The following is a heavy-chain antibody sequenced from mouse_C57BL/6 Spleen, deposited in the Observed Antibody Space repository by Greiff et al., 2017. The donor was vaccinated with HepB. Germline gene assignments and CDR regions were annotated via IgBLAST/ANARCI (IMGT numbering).Heavy chain of an antibody. D-gene: IGHD2-3*01. CDR1: GYTFTDYE. J-gene: IGHJ3*01. Sequence: QVQLQQSGAELVRPGASVTLSCKASGYTFTDYEMHWVKQTPGHGLEWIGAIDPETGGTAYNQKFKGKAILTADKSSSTAYMELRSLTSEDSAVYYCTRRGYDGYYGAYWGQGTLVTVSA. CDR2: IDPETGGT. V-gene: IGHV1-15*01. CDR3: TRRGYDGYYGAY.